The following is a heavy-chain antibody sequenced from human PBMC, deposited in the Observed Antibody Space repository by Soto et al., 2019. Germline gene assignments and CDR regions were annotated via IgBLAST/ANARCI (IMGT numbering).Heavy chain of an antibody. Sequence: PSETLSLTCAVYGGSCSGYYWSWIRQPPGKGLEWIGEINHSGSTNYNPSLKSRVTISVDTSKNQFSLKLSSVTAADTAVYYCARGRKKPIAAADLFDYWGQGTLVTVSS. CDR3: ARGRKKPIAAADLFDY. V-gene: IGHV4-34*01. CDR1: GGSCSGYY. CDR2: INHSGST. D-gene: IGHD6-13*01. J-gene: IGHJ4*02.